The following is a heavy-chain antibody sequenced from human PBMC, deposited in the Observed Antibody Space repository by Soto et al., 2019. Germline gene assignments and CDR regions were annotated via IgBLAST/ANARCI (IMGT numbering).Heavy chain of an antibody. D-gene: IGHD1-26*01. CDR2: ISYDGSNK. J-gene: IGHJ3*02. CDR1: GFTFSSYA. Sequence: QVQLVESGGGVVQPGRSLRLSCAASGFTFSSYAMHWVRQAPGKGLEWVAVISYDGSNKYYADSVKGRFTISRDNSKNTLYLQMNSLRAEDTAVYYGARGGSYLDAFDIWGQGTMVTVSS. V-gene: IGHV3-30-3*01. CDR3: ARGGSYLDAFDI.